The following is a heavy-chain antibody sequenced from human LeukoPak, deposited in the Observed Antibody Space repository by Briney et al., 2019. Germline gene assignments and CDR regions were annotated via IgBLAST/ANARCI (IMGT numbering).Heavy chain of an antibody. J-gene: IGHJ4*02. CDR2: ITTSDGNT. Sequence: GGSLRLSCAASGFTFSSYTMSWVRQAPGKGLEWVSTITTSDGNTYYADSVKGRFTVSRDNSQNTLFLQMNSLRAEDTAVYYCAKDGGLWVSAHWGDSWGRGTLVTVSS. CDR3: AKDGGLWVSAHWGDS. D-gene: IGHD7-27*01. V-gene: IGHV3-23*01. CDR1: GFTFSSYT.